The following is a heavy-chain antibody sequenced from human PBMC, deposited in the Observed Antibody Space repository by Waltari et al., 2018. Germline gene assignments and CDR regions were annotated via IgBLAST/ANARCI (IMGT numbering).Heavy chain of an antibody. V-gene: IGHV3-21*01. CDR2: ISSSSSYI. CDR1: GFTFSSYS. D-gene: IGHD3-10*01. CDR3: AKDYYGSGSLDY. J-gene: IGHJ4*02. Sequence: EVQLVESGGGLVKPGGSLRLSCAASGFTFSSYSMNWVRQAPGKGLEWVSSISSSSSYIYYADSVKGRFTISRDNSKNTLYLQMNSLRAEDTAVYYCAKDYYGSGSLDYWGQGTLVTVSS.